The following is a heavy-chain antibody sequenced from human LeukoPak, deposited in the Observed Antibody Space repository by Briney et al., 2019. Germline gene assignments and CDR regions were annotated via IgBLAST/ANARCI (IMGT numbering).Heavy chain of an antibody. J-gene: IGHJ4*02. D-gene: IGHD3-3*01. CDR3: ATQIDYDFWSGYYGY. V-gene: IGHV3-23*01. CDR2: ISGSGGST. CDR1: GFTFSSYA. Sequence: PGGSLRLSCAASGFTFSSYAMSWVRQAPGKGLEWVSAISGSGGSTYYADSVKGRFTVSRDSSKNTLYLQMNSLRAEDTAVYYCATQIDYDFWSGYYGYWGQGTLVTVSS.